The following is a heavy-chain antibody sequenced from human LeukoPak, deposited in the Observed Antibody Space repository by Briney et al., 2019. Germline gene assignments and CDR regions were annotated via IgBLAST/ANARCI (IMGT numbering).Heavy chain of an antibody. V-gene: IGHV3-74*01. Sequence: GGSLRLSCAASGLTFSSHRMHWVRQAPGKGLVWVSRINNDGSXXXYADSVKGRFTISRDNTKNMLYLEMKSLRVEDTAVYYCASTISCLLWGQGTLVTVSS. CDR2: INNDGSXX. J-gene: IGHJ4*02. CDR3: ASTISCLL. D-gene: IGHD2-15*01. CDR1: GLTFSSHR.